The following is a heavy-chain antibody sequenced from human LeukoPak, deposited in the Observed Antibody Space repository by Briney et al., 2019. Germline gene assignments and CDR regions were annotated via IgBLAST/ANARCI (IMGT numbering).Heavy chain of an antibody. CDR3: ARDPGSGSSHFDY. CDR1: GYTFTSYG. D-gene: IGHD3-10*01. Sequence: GASVKVSCKASGYTFTSYGISWVRQAPEQGLEWMGWISAYNGNTNYAQKFQGRVTMTRDTSTSTVYMELSSLRSEDTAVYYCARDPGSGSSHFDYWGQGTLVTVSS. V-gene: IGHV1-18*01. J-gene: IGHJ4*02. CDR2: ISAYNGNT.